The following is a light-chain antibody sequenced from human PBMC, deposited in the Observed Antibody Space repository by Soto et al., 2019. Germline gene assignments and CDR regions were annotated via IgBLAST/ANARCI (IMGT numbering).Light chain of an antibody. Sequence: QSALTQPPSASGSPGQSVTISCTGTSSDVGGYNYVSWYQQHPGKAPKLMIYEVSKRPSGVPDRLSGSKSGNTASLTVSGLQVEDEADYYCASHTGSDTLVFGGGTKLTVL. V-gene: IGLV2-8*01. CDR1: SSDVGGYNY. J-gene: IGLJ2*01. CDR2: EVS. CDR3: ASHTGSDTLV.